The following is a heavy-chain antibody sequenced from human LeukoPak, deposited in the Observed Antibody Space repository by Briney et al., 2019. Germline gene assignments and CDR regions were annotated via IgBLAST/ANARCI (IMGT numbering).Heavy chain of an antibody. Sequence: GSLRLSCAASGFTFSSYAMSWVRQAPGKGLEWVSAISGSGGSTYYADSVKGRFTISRDNSKNTLYLQMNSLRAEDTAVYYCAKGKADVGGPNWPYFDYWGQGTLVTVSS. CDR3: AKGKADVGGPNWPYFDY. CDR2: ISGSGGST. V-gene: IGHV3-23*01. J-gene: IGHJ4*02. D-gene: IGHD6-13*01. CDR1: GFTFSSYA.